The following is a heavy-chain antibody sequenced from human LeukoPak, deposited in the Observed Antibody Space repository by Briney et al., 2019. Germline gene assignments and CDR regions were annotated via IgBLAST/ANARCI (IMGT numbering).Heavy chain of an antibody. CDR3: ARGILGLYYFDV. J-gene: IGHJ2*01. Sequence: SETLSLTCAISGGSFSGYYWTWIREAPGKGLEWIGEMHYSGATSYKPSLRGRVTISRGTSENQLSLEVTSVTAADTAVYYCARGILGLYYFDVWGRGIPVTVSS. CDR1: GGSFSGYY. D-gene: IGHD3-16*01. CDR2: MHYSGAT. V-gene: IGHV4-34*01.